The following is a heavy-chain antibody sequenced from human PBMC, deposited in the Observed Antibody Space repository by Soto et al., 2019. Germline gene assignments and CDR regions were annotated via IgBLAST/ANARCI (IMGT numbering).Heavy chain of an antibody. Sequence: QVQLVESGGGVVQPGRSLRLSCAASGFTFSSYGMHWVRQAPGMGLEWVAVISYDGSNKYYVDSVKGRFTISRDNSKNTLYLQMNSLRAEDTAVYYCAKAGTEVRGVMDVWGQGTTVTVSS. CDR2: ISYDGSNK. V-gene: IGHV3-30*18. D-gene: IGHD3-10*01. CDR1: GFTFSSYG. J-gene: IGHJ6*02. CDR3: AKAGTEVRGVMDV.